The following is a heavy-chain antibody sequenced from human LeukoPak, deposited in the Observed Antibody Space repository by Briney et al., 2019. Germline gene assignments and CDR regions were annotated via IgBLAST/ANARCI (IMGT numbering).Heavy chain of an antibody. J-gene: IGHJ4*02. CDR1: GASISGSGYY. CDR2: IYDGGST. Sequence: SETLSLTCTVSGASISGSGYYWGWIRQPPGKGLEWIGNIYDGGSTYYNASLQSRFTISIDTSKNQFSLRLSSVTAADTAMYYCAKSGGYGLIDYWGQGTLVTVSS. D-gene: IGHD1-26*01. V-gene: IGHV4-39*01. CDR3: AKSGGYGLIDY.